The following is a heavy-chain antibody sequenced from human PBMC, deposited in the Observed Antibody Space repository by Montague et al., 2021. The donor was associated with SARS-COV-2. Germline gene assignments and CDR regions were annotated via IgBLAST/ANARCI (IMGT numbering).Heavy chain of an antibody. CDR3: ARLGGGAACYSCRLDL. V-gene: IGHV4-59*08. Sequence: SETLSLTCTVHGGSFSSYSWSWIRQAPGKGLEWIGEMYHAGNTNYNPSLKSRVSISIDTSKDQFFLKLTSVTAADTAVYYCARLGGGAACYSCRLDLWGQGTLVVVSS. J-gene: IGHJ5*02. D-gene: IGHD2-21*02. CDR1: GGSFSSYS. CDR2: MYHAGNT.